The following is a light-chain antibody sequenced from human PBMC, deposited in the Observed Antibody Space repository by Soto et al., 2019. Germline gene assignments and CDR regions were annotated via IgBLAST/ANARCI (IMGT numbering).Light chain of an antibody. CDR3: LSYTSANTRV. V-gene: IGLV2-14*01. CDR2: EVS. CDR1: SSDVGGYDY. Sequence: QSALTQPASVSGSPGQSITISCTGTSSDVGGYDYVSWYQQHPGKAPKLMIYEVSNRPSGVSNRFSGSKSGNTASLTISGLQAEDEADYYCLSYTSANTRVFCGGTKLTVL. J-gene: IGLJ3*02.